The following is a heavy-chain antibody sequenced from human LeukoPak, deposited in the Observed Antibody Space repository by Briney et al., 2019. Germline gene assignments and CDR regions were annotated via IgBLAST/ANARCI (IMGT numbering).Heavy chain of an antibody. CDR3: ARKWGYDRSGYPDY. J-gene: IGHJ4*02. D-gene: IGHD3-22*01. Sequence: GESLKISCKGSGYSFTSYWIGWVRQMPGKGLEWMGIIYPGDSDTSYSPSFEGQVTISADKSISTAYLQWSSLQASDTAMYYCARKWGYDRSGYPDYWGQGTLVSVSS. CDR2: IYPGDSDT. CDR1: GYSFTSYW. V-gene: IGHV5-51*01.